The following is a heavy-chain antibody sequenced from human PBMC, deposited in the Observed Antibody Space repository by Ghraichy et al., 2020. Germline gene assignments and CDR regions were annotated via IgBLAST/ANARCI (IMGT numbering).Heavy chain of an antibody. J-gene: IGHJ4*02. CDR2: IYYSGST. Sequence: SETLSLTCTVSGGSISSYYWSWIRQPPGKGLEWIGYIYYSGSTNYNPSLKSRVTISLDTPKNQFSLKLTSVTAADTALYYCARTPSRGGFDYWGQGTLITVSS. CDR3: ARTPSRGGFDY. CDR1: GGSISSYY. V-gene: IGHV4-59*01. D-gene: IGHD3-10*01.